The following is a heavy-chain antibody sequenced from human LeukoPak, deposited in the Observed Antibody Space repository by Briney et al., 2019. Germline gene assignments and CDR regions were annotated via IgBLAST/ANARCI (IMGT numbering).Heavy chain of an antibody. CDR1: GFTFDDYA. CDR3: AKDPRDYYDSSGYYGEYFQH. D-gene: IGHD3-22*01. Sequence: GGSLRLSCAASGFTFDDYAMHWVRQAPGKGLEWVSLISGDGGNTYYADSVKGRFTISRDNSKNSLYLQMNSLRTEDTALYYCAKDPRDYYDSSGYYGEYFQHWGQGTLVTVSS. J-gene: IGHJ1*01. V-gene: IGHV3-43*02. CDR2: ISGDGGNT.